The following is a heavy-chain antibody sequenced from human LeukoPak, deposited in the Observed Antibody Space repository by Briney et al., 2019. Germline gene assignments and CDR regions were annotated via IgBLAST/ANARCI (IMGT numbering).Heavy chain of an antibody. J-gene: IGHJ4*02. D-gene: IGHD4-23*01. V-gene: IGHV4-59*01. Sequence: SETLSLTCTVSGGSISSYYWSWIRQPPGKGLEWIGHIYYSGSTNYNPSLKSRVTISVDTSKNQFSLKLSSVTAEDTAVYYCARAGYGGNQIDYWGQGTLVTVSS. CDR2: IYYSGST. CDR3: ARAGYGGNQIDY. CDR1: GGSISSYY.